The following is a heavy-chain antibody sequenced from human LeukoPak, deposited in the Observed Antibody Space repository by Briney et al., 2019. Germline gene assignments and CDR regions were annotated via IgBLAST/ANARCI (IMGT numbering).Heavy chain of an antibody. CDR1: GFTFSAYW. J-gene: IGHJ6*02. CDR3: ARDRAISSVYYSYYGMDV. V-gene: IGHV3-7*01. D-gene: IGHD3-22*01. Sequence: PGGSLRLSCAASGFTFSAYWMSWDRQAPGKGLEWVANIKQDGSDKFYVDSVKGRFTISRDNSKNTLYLQMNSLRAEDTAVYYCARDRAISSVYYSYYGMDVWGQGTTVTVSS. CDR2: IKQDGSDK.